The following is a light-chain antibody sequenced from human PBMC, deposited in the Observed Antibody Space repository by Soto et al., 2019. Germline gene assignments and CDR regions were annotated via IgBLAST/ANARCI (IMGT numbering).Light chain of an antibody. CDR1: QDISNY. CDR2: AAS. Sequence: DIQMTQSPSSLSASIGDRVTITCRASQDISNYLAWFQQKPGKAPKVLIYAASSLQSGAPSRFSGSGSGTEFTFTISSLQPEDVATYSCQKYNRAPRTFGQGTEVVIK. V-gene: IGKV1-27*01. J-gene: IGKJ1*01. CDR3: QKYNRAPRT.